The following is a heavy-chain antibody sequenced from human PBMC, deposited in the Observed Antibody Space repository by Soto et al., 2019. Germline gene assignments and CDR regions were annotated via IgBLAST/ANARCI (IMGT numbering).Heavy chain of an antibody. J-gene: IGHJ4*02. V-gene: IGHV4-38-2*01. Sequence: SETLSLTCAVSGYSISSGYYWGWLRQPPGKGLEWIGSIYHGGSTNYNPSLKSRVTISVDTSKNQFSLKLSSVTAADTAVYYCARATYNFWSGYSRHFDYWGQGTLVTVSS. CDR2: IYHGGST. CDR1: GYSISSGYY. CDR3: ARATYNFWSGYSRHFDY. D-gene: IGHD3-3*01.